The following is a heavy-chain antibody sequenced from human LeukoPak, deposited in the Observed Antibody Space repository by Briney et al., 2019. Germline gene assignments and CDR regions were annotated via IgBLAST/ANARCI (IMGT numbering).Heavy chain of an antibody. CDR2: INPNSGGT. J-gene: IGHJ4*02. CDR1: GFIFTGYY. D-gene: IGHD6-13*01. Sequence: PLASVTVSCKASGFIFTGYYMHWVRQAPGQGLDWMGWINPNSGGTNYAHKFQGRVTMTRDTSISTAYMELSRLRSDDTAVYYCARDRPPQLVRPFDYWGQGTLVTVSS. V-gene: IGHV1-2*07. CDR3: ARDRPPQLVRPFDY.